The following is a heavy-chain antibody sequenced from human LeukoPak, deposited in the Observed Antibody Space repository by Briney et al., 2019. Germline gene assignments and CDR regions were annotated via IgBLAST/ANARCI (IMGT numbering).Heavy chain of an antibody. CDR3: ARLRIAVAGTQELDY. Sequence: GESLKISCKGSGYSFTSYWIGWVRQMPGRGLEWMGIIYPGDSDTRYSPSFQGQVTISADKSISTAYLQWSSLKASDTAMYYCARLRIAVAGTQELDYWGQGTLVTVSS. J-gene: IGHJ4*02. CDR1: GYSFTSYW. V-gene: IGHV5-51*01. D-gene: IGHD6-19*01. CDR2: IYPGDSDT.